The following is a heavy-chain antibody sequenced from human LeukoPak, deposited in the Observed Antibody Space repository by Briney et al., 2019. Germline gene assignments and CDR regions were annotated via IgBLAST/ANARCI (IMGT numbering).Heavy chain of an antibody. D-gene: IGHD1-26*01. Sequence: PGGSLRLSCAASGFTFRTYAMNWVRQAPGGGLEWVSSIGGSSKSLYYADSVKGRFTISRDNAKNSLYLQLNSLRVEDTAVYYCARESGGDLGEAFDIWGQGTMVTVSS. V-gene: IGHV3-21*01. J-gene: IGHJ3*02. CDR3: ARESGGDLGEAFDI. CDR2: IGGSSKSL. CDR1: GFTFRTYA.